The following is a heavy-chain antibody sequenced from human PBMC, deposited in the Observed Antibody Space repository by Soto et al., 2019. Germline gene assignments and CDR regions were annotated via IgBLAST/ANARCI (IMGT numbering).Heavy chain of an antibody. Sequence: QVQLVESGGGVVQPGRSLRLSCAASGFTFSSYGMHWVRQAPGKGLEWVAVISYDGSNKYYADSVKGRFTISRDNSKNTLYLQMNSLRAEDTAVYYCAKMAHEGTWVGSAALDYWGQGTLVTVSS. V-gene: IGHV3-30*18. CDR2: ISYDGSNK. CDR1: GFTFSSYG. CDR3: AKMAHEGTWVGSAALDY. D-gene: IGHD2-2*01. J-gene: IGHJ4*02.